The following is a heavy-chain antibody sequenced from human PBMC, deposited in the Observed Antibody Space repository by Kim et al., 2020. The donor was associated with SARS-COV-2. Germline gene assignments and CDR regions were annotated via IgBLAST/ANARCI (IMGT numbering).Heavy chain of an antibody. J-gene: IGHJ4*02. D-gene: IGHD3-9*01. CDR3: ARQTLRYFDWLLGDYFDY. CDR1: GYTFTSYG. V-gene: IGHV1-18*01. Sequence: ASVKVSCKASGYTFTSYGISWVRQAPGQGLEGMGWISAYNGNTNYAQKLQGRVTMTTDTSTSTAYMELRSLRSDDTAVYYCARQTLRYFDWLLGDYFDYWGQGTLVTVSS. CDR2: ISAYNGNT.